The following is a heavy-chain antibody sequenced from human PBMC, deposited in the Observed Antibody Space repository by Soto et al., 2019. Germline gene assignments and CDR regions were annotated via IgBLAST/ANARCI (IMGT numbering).Heavy chain of an antibody. CDR1: GASLTTYY. Sequence: SENLSLTCTVSGASLTTYYWSWIRQPPGKGLEWIGYISYSGSTDYNPSLKSRVTISFDASKNQISLQVRSATAADAAVYYCARDLKEYCSDGKCNWFDPWGQGTLVTVSS. V-gene: IGHV4-59*01. D-gene: IGHD2-15*01. CDR2: ISYSGST. CDR3: ARDLKEYCSDGKCNWFDP. J-gene: IGHJ5*02.